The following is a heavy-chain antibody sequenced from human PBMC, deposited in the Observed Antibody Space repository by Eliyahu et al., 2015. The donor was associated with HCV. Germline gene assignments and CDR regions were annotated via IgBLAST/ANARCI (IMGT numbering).Heavy chain of an antibody. CDR1: GFSFRSYW. J-gene: IGHJ3*02. Sequence: EVELVESGGGLVQPGGSLRLSCAASGFSFRSYWMNWVRQPPGKGLEWLADIRADGNEKSYVDSVKGRFTVXRDNARNSLYLQMNSLRVEDTAVYYCAREGTLLGAFDIWGRGTMVTVSS. CDR3: AREGTLLGAFDI. V-gene: IGHV3-7*01. CDR2: IRADGNEK. D-gene: IGHD2-15*01.